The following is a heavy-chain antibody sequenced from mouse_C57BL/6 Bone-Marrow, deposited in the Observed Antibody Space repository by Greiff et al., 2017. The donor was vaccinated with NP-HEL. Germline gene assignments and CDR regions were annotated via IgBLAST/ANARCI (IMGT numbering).Heavy chain of an antibody. Sequence: QVQLQQSGAELVRPGASVKLSCKASGYTFTSYGISWVKQRTGQGLEWIGEIYPRSGNTYYNEKFKGKATLTADKSSSTAYMELRSLKSEGSAVYYCARWYYGSKGYWGQGTTLTVSS. V-gene: IGHV1-81*01. D-gene: IGHD1-1*01. CDR1: GYTFTSYG. J-gene: IGHJ2*01. CDR3: ARWYYGSKGY. CDR2: IYPRSGNT.